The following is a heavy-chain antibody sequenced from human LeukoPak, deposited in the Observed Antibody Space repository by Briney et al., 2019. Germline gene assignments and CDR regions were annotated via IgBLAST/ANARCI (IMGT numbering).Heavy chain of an antibody. CDR2: IKSKTDGGTT. Sequence: GGSLRLSCAASGFTFSNAWMSWVRQAPGKGLEWVGRIKSKTDGGTTDYAAPVKGRFTISRDDSKNTLYLQMNSLKTEDTAVYYCTTVRIVAVPAAIPGNYWGQGTLVTVSS. CDR3: TTVRIVAVPAAIPGNY. V-gene: IGHV3-15*01. J-gene: IGHJ4*02. D-gene: IGHD2-2*02. CDR1: GFTFSNAW.